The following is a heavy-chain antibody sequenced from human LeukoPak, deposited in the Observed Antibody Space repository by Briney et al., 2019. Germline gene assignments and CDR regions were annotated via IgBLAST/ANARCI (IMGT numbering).Heavy chain of an antibody. D-gene: IGHD3-22*01. CDR2: IYSGGSE. J-gene: IGHJ4*02. CDR1: GFSVSSNY. Sequence: GGSLRLSCAASGFSVSSNYMSWVRQAPGKGLEWVSVIYSGGSEYYADSVKGRFTISRDNFKNRLYLQMNSLRAGDTAVYYCARDMARDYYDSGSYGYFDYWGQGTLVTVSS. V-gene: IGHV3-66*01. CDR3: ARDMARDYYDSGSYGYFDY.